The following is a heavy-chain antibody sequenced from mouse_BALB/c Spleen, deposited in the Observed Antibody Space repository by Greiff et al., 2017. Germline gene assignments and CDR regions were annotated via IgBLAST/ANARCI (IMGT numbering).Heavy chain of an antibody. CDR1: GFDFSRYW. Sequence: EVKLLESGGGLVQPGGSLKLSCAASGFDFSRYWMSWVRQAPGKGLEWIGEINPDSSTINYTPSLKDKFIISRDNAKNTLYLQMSKVRSEDTALYYCARRYYGSSYVFWYFDVWGAGTTVTVSS. CDR2: INPDSSTI. CDR3: ARRYYGSSYVFWYFDV. V-gene: IGHV4-1*02. J-gene: IGHJ1*01. D-gene: IGHD1-1*01.